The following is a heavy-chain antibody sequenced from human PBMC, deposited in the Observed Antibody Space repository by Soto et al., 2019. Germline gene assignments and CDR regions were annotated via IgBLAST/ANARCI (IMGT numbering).Heavy chain of an antibody. CDR3: ARVMQSGGPEGAS. J-gene: IGHJ4*02. CDR1: GGSFSGYY. Sequence: SETLSLTCAVYGGSFSGYYWSWIRQSPGKGLEWIGEIDNSGGTNYNASLKSRVTISVDTSKNQFSLRLHSVTAADTAVYYCARVMQSGGPEGASWGQGTLVTVSS. V-gene: IGHV4-34*01. CDR2: IDNSGGT. D-gene: IGHD2-15*01.